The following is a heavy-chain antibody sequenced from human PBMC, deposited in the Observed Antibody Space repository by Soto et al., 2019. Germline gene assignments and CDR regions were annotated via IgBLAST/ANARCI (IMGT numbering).Heavy chain of an antibody. V-gene: IGHV1-3*01. Sequence: SVKVSCKASGYTFTIYAMHWVRQAPGQRLEWMGWINAGNGNTKYSQKFQGRVTITRDKSANMVYMELSSLISEDTAVYYTARGGYYNWFEYWGQGTLVTVSS. CDR2: INAGNGNT. J-gene: IGHJ5*01. CDR3: ARGGYYNWFEY. CDR1: GYTFTIYA. D-gene: IGHD5-18*01.